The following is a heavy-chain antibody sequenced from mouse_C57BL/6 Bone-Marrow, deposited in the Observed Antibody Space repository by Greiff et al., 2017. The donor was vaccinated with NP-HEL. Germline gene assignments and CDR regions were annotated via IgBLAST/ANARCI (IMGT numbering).Heavy chain of an antibody. J-gene: IGHJ2*01. CDR2: INRDGGST. D-gene: IGHD1-1*01. V-gene: IGHV5-2*03. CDR1: EYAFPSHD. CDR3: ARQGLLRTFDY. Sequence: EVKLVESGGGLVQPGASLKLSCESNEYAFPSHDMSWVRKTPEKRLELVAAINRDGGSTYYPDTMERRFIISRDNTKMTLYMQMSRLRSEDTALYYCARQGLLRTFDYWGQGTTLTVSS.